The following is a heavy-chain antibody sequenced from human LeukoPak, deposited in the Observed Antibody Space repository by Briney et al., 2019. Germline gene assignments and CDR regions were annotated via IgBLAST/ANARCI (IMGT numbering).Heavy chain of an antibody. CDR3: ARGGSNYGDFYY. Sequence: GGSLRLSCAASGLTFTTYWMHWVRQAPGKGLVWISHINGDGSSTNYADSVKGRFTISRDNTKNTLFLQMNSLRAEDTAVYYCARGGSNYGDFYYWGQGTLVTVSS. CDR2: INGDGSST. V-gene: IGHV3-74*01. J-gene: IGHJ4*02. CDR1: GLTFTTYW. D-gene: IGHD4-11*01.